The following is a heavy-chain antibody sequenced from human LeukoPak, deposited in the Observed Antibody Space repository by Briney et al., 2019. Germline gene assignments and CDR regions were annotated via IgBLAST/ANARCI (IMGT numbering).Heavy chain of an antibody. CDR2: ISGRGNYI. D-gene: IGHD3-16*01. Sequence: GGSLRLSCAASGFTFSSHNMNWVRQAPGKGLEWVSSISGRGNYIFYADSVKGRFTISGDNAKNSLYLQMNSLRAEDTAVYYCARDALAGGDWSNMGDYWGQGTLVTVSS. CDR3: ARDALAGGDWSNMGDY. V-gene: IGHV3-21*01. J-gene: IGHJ4*02. CDR1: GFTFSSHN.